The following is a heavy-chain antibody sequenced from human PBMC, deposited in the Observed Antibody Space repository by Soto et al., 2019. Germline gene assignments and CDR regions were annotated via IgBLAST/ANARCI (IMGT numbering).Heavy chain of an antibody. CDR3: ARDGILLCFGELNLKVVSSYDVFDI. J-gene: IGHJ3*02. D-gene: IGHD3-10*01. Sequence: GGSLRLSCAASGFTFRSYGMHWVRQAPGKGLEWVAVIWYDGSNKYYADSVKGRFTISRDNSKNTLYLQMNSLRAEDTAVFYCARDGILLCFGELNLKVVSSYDVFDIWGQGTMVPVSS. CDR1: GFTFRSYG. CDR2: IWYDGSNK. V-gene: IGHV3-33*01.